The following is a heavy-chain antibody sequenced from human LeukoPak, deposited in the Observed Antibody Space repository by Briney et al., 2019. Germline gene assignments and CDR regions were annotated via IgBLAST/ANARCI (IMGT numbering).Heavy chain of an antibody. CDR1: GYTFTSYG. J-gene: IGHJ5*02. D-gene: IGHD3-22*01. Sequence: ASVKVSCKASGYTFTSYGISWVRQAPGQGLEWMGWICAYNGNTNYAQKLQGRVTMTTDTSTSTAYMELRSLRSDDTAVYYCARGTYYYDSSGYFNWFDPWGQGTLVTISS. V-gene: IGHV1-18*01. CDR2: ICAYNGNT. CDR3: ARGTYYYDSSGYFNWFDP.